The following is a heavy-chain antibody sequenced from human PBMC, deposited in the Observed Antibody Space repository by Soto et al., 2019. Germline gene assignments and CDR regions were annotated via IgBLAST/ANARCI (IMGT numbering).Heavy chain of an antibody. V-gene: IGHV4-59*01. CDR1: GGSISGYY. J-gene: IGHJ6*02. D-gene: IGHD6-13*01. CDR3: ARQQLLPFYYSLDV. CDR2: IYYRGST. Sequence: SETLSLTCNVSGGSISGYYWSWIRQAPGKGLEYIGYIYYRGSTNYNPSLKSRVTMSVDTSRNQFSLTLNSVTAADTAVYYCARQQLLPFYYSLDVWGQGTTVTV.